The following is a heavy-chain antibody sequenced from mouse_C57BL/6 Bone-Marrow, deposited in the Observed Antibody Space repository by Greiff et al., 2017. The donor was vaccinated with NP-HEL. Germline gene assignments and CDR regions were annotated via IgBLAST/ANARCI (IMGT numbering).Heavy chain of an antibody. CDR2: IFPGSGST. CDR1: GYTFTDYY. V-gene: IGHV1-75*01. CDR3: ARYGSSYGWYFDV. J-gene: IGHJ1*03. Sequence: QVQLQQSGPELVKPGASVKISCKASGYTFTDYYINWVKQRPGQGLEWIGWIFPGSGSTYYNEKFKGKVTLTVDKSSSTAYMLISSLTSEDSAVYFCARYGSSYGWYFDVWGTGTTVTVSS. D-gene: IGHD1-1*01.